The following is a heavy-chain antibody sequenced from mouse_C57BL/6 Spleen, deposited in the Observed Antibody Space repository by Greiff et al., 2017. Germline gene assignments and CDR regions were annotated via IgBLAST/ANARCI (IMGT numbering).Heavy chain of an antibody. D-gene: IGHD5-2*01. CDR1: GYTFTSYW. V-gene: IGHV1-64*01. CDR2: IHPNSGST. Sequence: VQLQQPGAELVKPGASVKLSCKASGYTFTSYWMHWVKQRPGQGLEWIGMIHPNSGSTNYNEKFKSKATLTVDKSSSTAYMQLSSLTSEDSAVYYCARSTEYFYFDYWGQGTTLTVSS. CDR3: ARSTEYFYFDY. J-gene: IGHJ2*01.